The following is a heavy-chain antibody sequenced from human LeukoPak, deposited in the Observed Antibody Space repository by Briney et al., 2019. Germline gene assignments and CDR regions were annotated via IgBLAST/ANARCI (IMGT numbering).Heavy chain of an antibody. J-gene: IGHJ3*02. Sequence: SETLSLTCTVSGGSISRSSYYWGWIRQPPGKGLEWIGNIYYSGSTYYNPSLQSRVTISIDTSKNQFSLKLTSMTAADTAVYYFTRQVRLELIGDAFHIWGQGTMVTVSS. V-gene: IGHV4-39*01. CDR3: TRQVRLELIGDAFHI. CDR1: GGSISRSSYY. CDR2: IYYSGST. D-gene: IGHD1-1*01.